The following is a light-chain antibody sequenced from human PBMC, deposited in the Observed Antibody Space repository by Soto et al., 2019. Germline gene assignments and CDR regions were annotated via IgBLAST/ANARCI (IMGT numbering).Light chain of an antibody. CDR1: SSDVGGYNY. J-gene: IGLJ1*01. CDR2: EVN. CDR3: ISYAGSSNV. Sequence: HSVLTQPPSASGSPGQSVAISCTGTSSDVGGYNYVSWYQQHPGKAPKLMIYEVNKRPSGVPDRFSGSKSGTTASLTVSGLQAEDEADYYCISYAGSSNVFGTGTKVTVL. V-gene: IGLV2-8*01.